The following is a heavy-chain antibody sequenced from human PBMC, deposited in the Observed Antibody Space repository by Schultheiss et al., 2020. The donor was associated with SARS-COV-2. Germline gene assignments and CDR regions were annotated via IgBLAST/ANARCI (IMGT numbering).Heavy chain of an antibody. CDR3: ARDLSLGPNDY. Sequence: ASVKVSCKASGYTFTSYAISWVRQAPGQGLEWMGWINPNSGGTNYAQKFQGRVTMTTDTSTSTAYMELRSLTSDDTAIYYCARDLSLGPNDYWGQGTLVTVSS. CDR2: INPNSGGT. V-gene: IGHV1-18*01. CDR1: GYTFTSYA. J-gene: IGHJ4*02. D-gene: IGHD5-12*01.